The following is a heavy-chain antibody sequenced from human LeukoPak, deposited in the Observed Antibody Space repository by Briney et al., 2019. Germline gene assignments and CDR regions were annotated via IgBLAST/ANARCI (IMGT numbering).Heavy chain of an antibody. V-gene: IGHV4-61*02. Sequence: SETLSLTCTVSGGSISSGSYYWSWIRQPAGKGLEWIGRIYTSGTTNYHPSLKSRVSISVDTFKNQFSLTLSSVTAADTAVYFCARHSGSYPFDPWGQGTLVTVSS. CDR3: ARHSGSYPFDP. CDR1: GGSISSGSYY. D-gene: IGHD1-26*01. J-gene: IGHJ5*02. CDR2: IYTSGTT.